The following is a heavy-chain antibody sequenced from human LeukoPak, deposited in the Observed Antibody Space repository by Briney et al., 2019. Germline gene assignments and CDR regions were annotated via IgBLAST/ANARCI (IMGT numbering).Heavy chain of an antibody. CDR1: GYTFTSYY. Sequence: GASVKVSCKASGYTFTSYYMHWVRQAPGQGLEWMGIINPSGGTTSYAQKFQGRVTVTRDTSTSTVYMELSSLRSEDTAVYYCARVPIFGVGPLLDAFDIWGQGTMVTVSS. V-gene: IGHV1-46*01. CDR3: ARVPIFGVGPLLDAFDI. J-gene: IGHJ3*02. D-gene: IGHD3-3*02. CDR2: INPSGGTT.